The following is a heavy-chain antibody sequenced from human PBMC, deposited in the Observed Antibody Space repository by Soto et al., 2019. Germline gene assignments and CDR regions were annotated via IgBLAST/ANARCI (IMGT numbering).Heavy chain of an antibody. CDR3: ARRPISAWYFDL. CDR2: IYWDDDK. V-gene: IGHV2-5*02. CDR1: GFSLNTNGVG. Sequence: QITLKESGPTLVKPTQTLTLTCTFSGFSLNTNGVGVGWIRQPPGKALEWLALIYWDDDKRYSPSLKSRLTYSQDTSKHQVVLTMTNMDPVGTATYYCARRPISAWYFDLWGRGTLVTVPS. J-gene: IGHJ2*01.